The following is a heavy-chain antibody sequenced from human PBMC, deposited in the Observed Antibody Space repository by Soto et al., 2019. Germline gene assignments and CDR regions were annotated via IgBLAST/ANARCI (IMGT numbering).Heavy chain of an antibody. V-gene: IGHV3-23*01. Sequence: EVQLLESGGGLVQPGGSLRLSCATSGFTFSTYVMSWVRQAPGKGLEWVSAIDGSGDSTYYAGSVKGRFTISRDNSKNTRYLQMSSLRADDTAVYYCAKGSRASRPYYFDYWCQGPLVTVSS. CDR1: GFTFSTYV. CDR3: AKGSRASRPYYFDY. CDR2: IDGSGDST. J-gene: IGHJ4*02. D-gene: IGHD3-16*01.